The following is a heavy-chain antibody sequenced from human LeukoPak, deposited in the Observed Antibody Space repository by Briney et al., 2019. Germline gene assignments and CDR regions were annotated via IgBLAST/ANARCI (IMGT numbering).Heavy chain of an antibody. V-gene: IGHV1-46*01. D-gene: IGHD6-13*01. J-gene: IGHJ4*02. CDR3: ASQTDGYSSSWYPFDY. CDR1: GYTFTGYY. Sequence: ASVKVSCKASGYTFTGYYMHWVRQAPGQGLEWMGIVNPSGDSTNYAQNFQGRVTMTGDTSTSTVYMELSSLRSEDTAVYYCASQTDGYSSSWYPFDYWGQGTLVTVSS. CDR2: VNPSGDST.